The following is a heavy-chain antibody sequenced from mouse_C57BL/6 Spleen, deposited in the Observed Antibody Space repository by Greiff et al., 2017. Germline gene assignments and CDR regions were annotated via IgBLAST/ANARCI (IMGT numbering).Heavy chain of an antibody. V-gene: IGHV14-2*01. Sequence: VQLKQSGAELVKPGASVKLSCTASGFNIKDYYLHWVKQSTEQGLAWFGWIDPVDGAIKSAPTFQGKVPITADTSSNTDNLQHSSRTSEDTAVYYCARDYGSSLDYWGQGTTLTVSS. D-gene: IGHD1-1*01. J-gene: IGHJ2*01. CDR2: IDPVDGAI. CDR1: GFNIKDYY. CDR3: ARDYGSSLDY.